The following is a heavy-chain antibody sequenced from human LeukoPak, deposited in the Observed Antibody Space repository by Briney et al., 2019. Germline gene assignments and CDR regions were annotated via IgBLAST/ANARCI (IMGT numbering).Heavy chain of an antibody. D-gene: IGHD3-22*01. V-gene: IGHV4-4*07. J-gene: IGHJ6*03. CDR2: LYIGVST. CDR3: ARLKFYDSTGYSPGHYMDV. Sequence: SETLSLTCAVSGGPISSYYWSWIRQTAGKGLGWIGRLYIGVSTNSNPSLKSRVTMSVDTSKNQFALKLSAVTAAHTAVYYCARLKFYDSTGYSPGHYMDVWGKGTTVTVSS. CDR1: GGPISSYY.